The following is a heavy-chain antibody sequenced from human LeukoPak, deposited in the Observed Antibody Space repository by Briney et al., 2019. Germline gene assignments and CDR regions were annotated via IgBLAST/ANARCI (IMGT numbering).Heavy chain of an antibody. J-gene: IGHJ6*04. CDR3: AKARGLYCSSTSCYDCDV. Sequence: GASVKVSCKASGYTFTAHYIHWVRQAPGQGLEWMGWINPNSGGTNYAQKFQGRVTLTRDTSITTAYMELNRLRSDDTAVYYCAKARGLYCSSTSCYDCDVWGKGTTVTVSS. V-gene: IGHV1-2*02. CDR2: INPNSGGT. D-gene: IGHD2-2*01. CDR1: GYTFTAHY.